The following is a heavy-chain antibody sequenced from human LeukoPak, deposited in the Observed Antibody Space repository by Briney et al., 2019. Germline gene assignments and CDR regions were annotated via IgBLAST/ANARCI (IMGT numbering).Heavy chain of an antibody. V-gene: IGHV6-1*01. D-gene: IGHD3-22*01. CDR3: ASFRRYYDSLDV. CDR1: GDSVSSNSAA. CDR2: TYYRSKWYN. J-gene: IGHJ6*02. Sequence: SQTLSLTCAISGDSVSSNSAAWNWIRQSPSSGLEWLGRTYYRSKWYNDYAVSVKSRITINPDTSKNQFSLQLNSVTPEDTAVYYCASFRRYYDSLDVWGQGTTVTVSS.